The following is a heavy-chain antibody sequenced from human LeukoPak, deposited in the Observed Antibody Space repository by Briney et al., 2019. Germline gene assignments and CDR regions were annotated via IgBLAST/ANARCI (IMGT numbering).Heavy chain of an antibody. Sequence: GGSLRLSCAASGFIFSSYSMNWVRQAPGKGLEWVSYISSSSSTIYYADSVKGRFTISRDNAENSLYLQMNSLGAEDTAVYYCARDDHYNYYYMDVWGKGTTVTVSS. CDR1: GFIFSSYS. J-gene: IGHJ6*03. CDR2: ISSSSSTI. CDR3: ARDDHYNYYYMDV. V-gene: IGHV3-48*01.